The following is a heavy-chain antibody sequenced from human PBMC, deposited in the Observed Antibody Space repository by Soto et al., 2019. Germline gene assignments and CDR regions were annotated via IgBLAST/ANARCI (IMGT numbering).Heavy chain of an antibody. Sequence: WETLSLTCTVSGGSISSYYWSWIRQPPGKGLEWIGYIYYSGSTNYNPSLKSRVTISVDTSKNQFSLKLSSVTAADTAVYYCARRIHAFDIWGQGTMVTVSS. V-gene: IGHV4-59*08. CDR2: IYYSGST. J-gene: IGHJ3*02. CDR3: ARRIHAFDI. CDR1: GGSISSYY.